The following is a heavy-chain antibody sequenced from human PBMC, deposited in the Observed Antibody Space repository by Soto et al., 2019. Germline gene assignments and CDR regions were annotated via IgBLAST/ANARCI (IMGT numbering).Heavy chain of an antibody. CDR3: AKSDGSWSEYYCGMDV. Sequence: EVQLLESGGGLVQPGGSLRLSCAASGFTFSSYAMSWVRQAPGKGLEWVSAISGSGGSTYYADSVKGRFTISRDNSKNTLYLQTNSLRAQDTAVYYCAKSDGSWSEYYCGMDVWGQGTTVTVSS. CDR2: ISGSGGST. V-gene: IGHV3-23*01. J-gene: IGHJ6*02. CDR1: GFTFSSYA. D-gene: IGHD3-10*01.